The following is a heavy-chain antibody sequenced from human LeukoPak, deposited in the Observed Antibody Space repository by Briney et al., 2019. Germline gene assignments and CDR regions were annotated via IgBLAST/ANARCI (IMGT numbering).Heavy chain of an antibody. V-gene: IGHV3-30*03. Sequence: GGSLRLSCATSGFTFSSYGMHWVRQAPGKGLEWVAVISYDGSNRFYADSVKGRFTISRDNSKNTLTLQMNSLRVEDTALYYCASQYYYDSSGADYWGQGTLVTVSS. J-gene: IGHJ4*02. CDR1: GFTFSSYG. D-gene: IGHD3-22*01. CDR3: ASQYYYDSSGADY. CDR2: ISYDGSNR.